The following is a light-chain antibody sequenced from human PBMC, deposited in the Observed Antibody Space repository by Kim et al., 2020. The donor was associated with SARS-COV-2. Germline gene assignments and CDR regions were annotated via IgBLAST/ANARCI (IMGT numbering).Light chain of an antibody. Sequence: QRVTISCSGSSANIGKNAVNWYQQLRGKAPKLLIYYDVLLPAGVSDRFSGSKSGTAASLAISGLQSDDEADYYCAAWDDSLNGRVFGGGTQLTVL. CDR2: YDV. J-gene: IGLJ3*02. V-gene: IGLV1-36*01. CDR3: AAWDDSLNGRV. CDR1: SANIGKNA.